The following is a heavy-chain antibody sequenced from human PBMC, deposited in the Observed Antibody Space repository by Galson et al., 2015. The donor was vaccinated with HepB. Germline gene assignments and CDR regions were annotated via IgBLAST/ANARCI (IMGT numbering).Heavy chain of an antibody. CDR3: TRWPSGGQSEFDY. Sequence: SLRLSCAGAGFTFGDYVMTWVRQAPGKGLVWIGFIRGKAFGATAEYAASVKGRFTVSRDDSKTIAYLQMDSLKIEDTAVYYCTRWPSGGQSEFDYWGQGTLVTVSS. V-gene: IGHV3-49*04. J-gene: IGHJ4*02. CDR2: IRGKAFGATA. D-gene: IGHD2-15*01. CDR1: GFTFGDYV.